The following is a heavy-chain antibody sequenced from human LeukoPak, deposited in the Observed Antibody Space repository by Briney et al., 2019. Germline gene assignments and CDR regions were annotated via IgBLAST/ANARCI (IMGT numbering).Heavy chain of an antibody. Sequence: PSETLSLTCTVSGGSINNSPYYWGWIRQPPGKGLEWIGTVYYSGTTYYNPSLNGRVTISVDTSKNHFSLRLNSVTAADTAVYYCARSGYYGDYVEDYWGQGTLVTVSS. CDR3: ARSGYYGDYVEDY. J-gene: IGHJ4*02. V-gene: IGHV4-39*07. CDR1: GGSINNSPYY. CDR2: VYYSGTT. D-gene: IGHD4-17*01.